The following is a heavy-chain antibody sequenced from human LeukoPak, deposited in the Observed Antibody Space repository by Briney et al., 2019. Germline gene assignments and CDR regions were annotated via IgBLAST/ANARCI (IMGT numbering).Heavy chain of an antibody. CDR3: ASGRGRYYDILTGYFKNYYYYGMDV. D-gene: IGHD3-9*01. CDR2: INPNSGGT. V-gene: IGHV1-2*06. CDR1: GYTFTGYY. Sequence: ASVKVSCKASGYTFTGYYMHWVRQAPGQGLEWMGRINPNSGGTNYAQKFQGRVTMTRDTSISTAYMELSSLRSEDTAVYYCASGRGRYYDILTGYFKNYYYYGMDVWGQGTTVTVSS. J-gene: IGHJ6*02.